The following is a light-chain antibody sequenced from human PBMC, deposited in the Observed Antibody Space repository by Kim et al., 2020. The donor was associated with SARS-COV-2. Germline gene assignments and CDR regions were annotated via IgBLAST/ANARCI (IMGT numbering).Light chain of an antibody. Sequence: VSPEQASSITCTGDKLGDKYACLYQQKPGQSPVLVIYQDSKRPSGIPERFSGSNAGNTATLTISGTQAMDEADYYCQAWDSSTAVFGGGTQLTVL. CDR2: QDS. CDR1: KLGDKY. V-gene: IGLV3-1*01. J-gene: IGLJ2*01. CDR3: QAWDSSTAV.